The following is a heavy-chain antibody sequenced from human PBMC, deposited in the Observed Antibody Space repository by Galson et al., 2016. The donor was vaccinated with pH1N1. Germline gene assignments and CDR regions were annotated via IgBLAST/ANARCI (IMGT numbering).Heavy chain of an antibody. Sequence: SVKVSCKASGYTFITYYIHWVRQAPGQGLEWLGIIIPSGVSTTYAQKFQGRVTMTRDTSTSTVYMELSSLRSEDTAVYYCASRSSGQLHFDYWGQGTLVTVSS. J-gene: IGHJ4*02. V-gene: IGHV1-46*01. CDR2: IIPSGVST. CDR1: GYTFITYY. D-gene: IGHD3-22*01. CDR3: ASRSSGQLHFDY.